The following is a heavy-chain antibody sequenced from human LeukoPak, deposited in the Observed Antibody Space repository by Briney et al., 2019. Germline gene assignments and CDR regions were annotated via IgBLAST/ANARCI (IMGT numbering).Heavy chain of an antibody. V-gene: IGHV3-30*02. CDR2: IRYDGSNT. CDR3: AKETCSGGTCFRYFDY. CDR1: GFTFSSYA. D-gene: IGHD2-15*01. Sequence: GGSLRLSCAASGFTFSSYAMHWVRQAPGKGLEWVAFIRYDGSNTYYADSVKGRFTISRDNSKNTLYLQMNSLRAEDTAVYYCAKETCSGGTCFRYFDYWGQGTLVTVSS. J-gene: IGHJ4*02.